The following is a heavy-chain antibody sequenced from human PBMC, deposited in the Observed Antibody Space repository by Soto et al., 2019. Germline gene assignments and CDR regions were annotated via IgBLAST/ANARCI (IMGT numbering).Heavy chain of an antibody. CDR3: ARGRRVGLRYFDWSQAYYYYGMDV. V-gene: IGHV1-8*01. CDR1: GYTFTSYD. J-gene: IGHJ6*02. CDR2: MNPNSGNT. Sequence: SVKVSCKASGYTFTSYDINWVRQATGQGREWMVWMNPNSGNTGYAQKFQGRVTMTRNTSISTAYMELSSLRSEDTAVYYCARGRRVGLRYFDWSQAYYYYGMDVWGQGTTVTVSS. D-gene: IGHD3-9*01.